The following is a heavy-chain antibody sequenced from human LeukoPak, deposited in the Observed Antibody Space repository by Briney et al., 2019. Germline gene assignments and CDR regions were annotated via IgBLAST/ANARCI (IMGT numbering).Heavy chain of an antibody. D-gene: IGHD1-26*01. CDR3: ARDLRMGPYSGSPDY. Sequence: PGGSLRLSCAASGFTFSSYAMHWVRQAPGKGLEWVAVISYDGSNKYYADSVKGRFTISRDNSKNTLYLQMNSLRAEDTAVYYCARDLRMGPYSGSPDYWGQGTLVTVSS. V-gene: IGHV3-30-3*01. J-gene: IGHJ4*02. CDR1: GFTFSSYA. CDR2: ISYDGSNK.